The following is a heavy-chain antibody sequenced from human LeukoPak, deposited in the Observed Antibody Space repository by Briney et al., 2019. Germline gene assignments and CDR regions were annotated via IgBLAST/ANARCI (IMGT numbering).Heavy chain of an antibody. CDR1: GYSISSGYY. CDR2: IYHSGST. V-gene: IGHV4-38-2*01. CDR3: ARRVDEAFDI. J-gene: IGHJ3*02. D-gene: IGHD2-15*01. Sequence: SETLSLTCAVSGYSISSGYYWGWIRPPPGKGLEWIGSIYHSGSTYYNPSLKSRVTISVDTSKNQFSLKLSSVTAADTAVYYCARRVDEAFDIWGQGTMVTVSS.